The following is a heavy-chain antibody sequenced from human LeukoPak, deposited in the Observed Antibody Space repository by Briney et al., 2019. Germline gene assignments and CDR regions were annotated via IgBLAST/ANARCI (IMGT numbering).Heavy chain of an antibody. V-gene: IGHV4-34*01. CDR2: INHSGST. CDR1: GGSFSGYY. CDR3: ARARYDSSGYYGLYYYYGMGV. D-gene: IGHD3-22*01. Sequence: SETLSLTCVVYGGSFSGYYWSWIRQPPGKGLEWIGEINHSGSTNYNPSLKSRVTISVDTSKNQFSLKLSSVTAADTAVYYCARARYDSSGYYGLYYYYGMGVWGQGTTVTVSS. J-gene: IGHJ6*02.